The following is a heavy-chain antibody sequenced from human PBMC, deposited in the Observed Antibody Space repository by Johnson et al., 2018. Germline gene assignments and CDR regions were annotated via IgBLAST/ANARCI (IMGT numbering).Heavy chain of an antibody. V-gene: IGHV1-2*02. D-gene: IGHD1-26*01. J-gene: IGHJ4*02. CDR3: ARVIFNTRIVGATILGFDY. CDR1: GYTFTDYN. Sequence: QVQLQESGAEVKKPGASXKVSCKASGYTFTDYNLHWVRQVPGQGLEWLGWLNPNSGATNHAQKFQRRVTVTRDTAIDTAYMELSRLRSDDTAIYYWARVIFNTRIVGATILGFDYWGRGTLVTVSS. CDR2: LNPNSGAT.